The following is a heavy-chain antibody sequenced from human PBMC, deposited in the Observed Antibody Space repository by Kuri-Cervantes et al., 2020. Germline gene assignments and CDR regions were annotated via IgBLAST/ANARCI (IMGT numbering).Heavy chain of an antibody. J-gene: IGHJ5*02. CDR2: MNPNSGNT. CDR3: ARAWRIAAAGYNWFDP. CDR1: GYTFTSYD. V-gene: IGHV1-8*03. D-gene: IGHD6-13*01. Sequence: ASVKVSCKASGYTFTSYDINWVRQATGQGLEWMGWMNPNSGNTGYSQKFQGRVTITRDTSASTAYMELSSLRSEDTAVYYCARAWRIAAAGYNWFDPWGQGTLVTVSS.